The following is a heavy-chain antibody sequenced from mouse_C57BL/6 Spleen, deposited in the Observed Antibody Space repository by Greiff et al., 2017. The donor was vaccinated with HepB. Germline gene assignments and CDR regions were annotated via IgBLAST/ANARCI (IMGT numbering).Heavy chain of an antibody. CDR3: ARGPNYDFDY. D-gene: IGHD2-1*01. V-gene: IGHV1-61*01. CDR1: GYTFTSYW. J-gene: IGHJ2*01. CDR2: IYPSDSET. Sequence: VQLQQSGAELVRPGSSVKLSCKASGYTFTSYWMDWVKQRPGQGLEWIGNIYPSDSETHYNQKFKDKATLTVDKSSSTAYMQLSSLTSEDSAVYYCARGPNYDFDYWGQGTTLTVSS.